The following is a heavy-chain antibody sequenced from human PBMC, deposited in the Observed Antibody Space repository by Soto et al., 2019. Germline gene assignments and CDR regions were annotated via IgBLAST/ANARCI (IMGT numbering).Heavy chain of an antibody. D-gene: IGHD3-3*01. V-gene: IGHV3-23*01. J-gene: IGHJ3*02. CDR1: VFTFSSYA. Sequence: WWSLRLSCSASVFTFSSYAMSWFRQAPGKGLEWVSAISGSGGSTYYADSVKGRFTISRDNSKNTLYLQMNSLRAEDTAVYYCAKIGGPYPEGDAFGIWGQGTMVTVSS. CDR3: AKIGGPYPEGDAFGI. CDR2: ISGSGGST.